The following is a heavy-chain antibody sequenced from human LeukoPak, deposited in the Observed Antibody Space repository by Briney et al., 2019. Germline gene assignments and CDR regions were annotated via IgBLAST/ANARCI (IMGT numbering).Heavy chain of an antibody. J-gene: IGHJ4*02. CDR3: ARDAEVVVPAAIGNY. CDR1: GYTFTGYY. V-gene: IGHV1-2*02. CDR2: INPNSGGT. D-gene: IGHD2-2*01. Sequence: GASVKVSCKASGYTFTGYYVHWVRQAPGQGLEWMGWINPNSGGTNYAQKFQGRVTMTRDTSISTAYMELSRLRSDDTAVYYYARDAEVVVPAAIGNYWGQGTLVTVSS.